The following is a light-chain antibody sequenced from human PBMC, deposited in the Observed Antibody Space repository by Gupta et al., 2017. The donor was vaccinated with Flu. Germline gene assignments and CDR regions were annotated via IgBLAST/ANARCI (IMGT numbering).Light chain of an antibody. CDR2: WNLEGSH. CDR3: TNWGDTNQGV. V-gene: IGLV4-69*01. CDR1: SGHTTYD. J-gene: IGLJ3*02. Sequence: QLVLTQSPSASASLRASVKLTFGLSSGHTTYDIAWHQQLNAKGPRYLMRWNLEGSHSKADGTPERVAASGSGDARYHHTLTLHSEDDADYYYTNWGDTNQGVFGGGTKLTVL.